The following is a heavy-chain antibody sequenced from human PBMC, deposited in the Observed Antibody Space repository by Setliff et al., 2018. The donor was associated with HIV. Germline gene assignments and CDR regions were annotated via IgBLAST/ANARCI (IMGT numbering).Heavy chain of an antibody. CDR3: ARKRAALHYFDY. J-gene: IGHJ4*02. Sequence: SETLSLTCTVSGGSISSSSYYWGWIRQPPGQRLEWIGSIFYSGTTYYNPSLKSRVTISVHASKNQFSLKLSSVTAADTAFYFCARKRAALHYFDYWGRGTLVTVSS. V-gene: IGHV4-39*07. CDR1: GGSISSSSYY. D-gene: IGHD6-13*01. CDR2: IFYSGTT.